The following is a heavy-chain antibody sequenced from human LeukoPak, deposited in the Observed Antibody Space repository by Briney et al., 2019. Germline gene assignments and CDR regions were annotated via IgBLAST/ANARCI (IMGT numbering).Heavy chain of an antibody. CDR2: IYTSGST. CDR1: GGSISSYY. J-gene: IGHJ6*03. CDR3: ASYSSSSVEYYYMDV. Sequence: SETLSLTCTVSGGSISSYYWSWIRQPAGKGLEWIGRIYTSGSTNYNPSLKSRVTMSVDTSKNQFSLKLSSVTAADTAVYYCASYSSSSVEYYYMDVWGKGTTVTVSS. D-gene: IGHD6-6*01. V-gene: IGHV4-4*07.